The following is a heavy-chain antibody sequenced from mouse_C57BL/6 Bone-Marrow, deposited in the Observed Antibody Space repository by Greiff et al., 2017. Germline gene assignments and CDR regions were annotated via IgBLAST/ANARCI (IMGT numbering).Heavy chain of an antibody. CDR1: GYTFTDYY. CDR3: ARDYYGSSYDAMDY. CDR2: INPYNGGT. Sequence: VQLQQSGPVLVKPGASVKMSCKASGYTFTDYYMNWVKQSHGKSLEWIGVINPYNGGTSYNQKFKGKATLTVDQSSSTAYRELHILTSAASAVYDCARDYYGSSYDAMDYWGQGTSVTVSS. D-gene: IGHD1-1*01. J-gene: IGHJ4*01. V-gene: IGHV1-19*01.